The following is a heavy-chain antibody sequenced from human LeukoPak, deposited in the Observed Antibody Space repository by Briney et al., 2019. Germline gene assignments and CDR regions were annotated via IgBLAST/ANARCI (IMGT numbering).Heavy chain of an antibody. J-gene: IGHJ4*02. V-gene: IGHV3-7*01. Sequence: GGSLRLSCAASGFTFSSYWMSWVRQAPGKGLEWVANIKQDGSEKYYVDSVKGRFTISRDNAKNSLYLQMNSLRAEDTAVYYCARDRVGYCSSTSCSERYFHYWGQGTLVTVSS. CDR2: IKQDGSEK. CDR3: ARDRVGYCSSTSCSERYFHY. D-gene: IGHD2-2*01. CDR1: GFTFSSYW.